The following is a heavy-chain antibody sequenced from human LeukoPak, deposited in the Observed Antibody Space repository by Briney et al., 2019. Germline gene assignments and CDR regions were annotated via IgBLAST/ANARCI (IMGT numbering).Heavy chain of an antibody. V-gene: IGHV5-51*01. D-gene: IGHD1-1*01. CDR1: GYSFTSYW. Sequence: GGSLTLSFKGSGYSFTSYWIGWVRQMPGKGLEWMGIIYPGESDTRYSPSFQGQVTISADKSISTAYLQWSSLKASDTAMYYCARREKYRGSYYFDYWGQGTLVTVSS. J-gene: IGHJ4*02. CDR2: IYPGESDT. CDR3: ARREKYRGSYYFDY.